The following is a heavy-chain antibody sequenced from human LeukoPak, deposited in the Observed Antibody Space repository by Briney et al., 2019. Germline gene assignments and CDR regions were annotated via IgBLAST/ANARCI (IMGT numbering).Heavy chain of an antibody. J-gene: IGHJ4*02. CDR2: INPKRGGT. CDR1: GYTFIDYY. CDR3: ATEVTD. V-gene: IGHV1-2*02. Sequence: ASVKVSCKASGYTFIDYYIHWVRQAPGQGLEWMGWINPKRGGTNYAQKFQGRVTMTRDTSISTAYMELSRLRSDDTAVYYCATEVTDWGQGTLVTVSS. D-gene: IGHD5-18*01.